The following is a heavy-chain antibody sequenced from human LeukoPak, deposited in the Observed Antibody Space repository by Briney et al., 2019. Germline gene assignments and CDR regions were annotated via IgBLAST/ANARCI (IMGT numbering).Heavy chain of an antibody. V-gene: IGHV4-4*02. D-gene: IGHD6-13*01. CDR1: GGSISSSNW. J-gene: IGHJ4*02. Sequence: SETLSLTCGVSGGSISSSNWWSWVRQPPGKGLEWIGEIYHNGNTNYDPSLMSRVIISVDKSKNQFSLKLSSVTAADTAVYYCARHSSSQGGFYFDYWGQGTLVTVSS. CDR3: ARHSSSQGGFYFDY. CDR2: IYHNGNT.